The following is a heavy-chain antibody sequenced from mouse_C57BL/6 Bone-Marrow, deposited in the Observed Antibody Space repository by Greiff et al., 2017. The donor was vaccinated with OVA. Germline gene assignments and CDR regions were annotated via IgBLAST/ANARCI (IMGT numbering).Heavy chain of an antibody. CDR3: TSFYGPLDY. J-gene: IGHJ2*01. Sequence: QVQLQQSGAELVRPGASVTLSCKASGYTFTDYEMHWVKQTPVHGLEWIGAIDPETGGTAYNQKFKGKAILTADKSSSTAYMELRSLTSEDSAVYYCTSFYGPLDYWGQGTTLTVSS. D-gene: IGHD1-1*02. CDR1: GYTFTDYE. CDR2: IDPETGGT. V-gene: IGHV1-15*01.